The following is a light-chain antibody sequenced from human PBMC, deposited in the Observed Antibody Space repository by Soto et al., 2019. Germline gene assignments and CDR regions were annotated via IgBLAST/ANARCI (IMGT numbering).Light chain of an antibody. Sequence: DIHMTQSPSSLSASVGDRVTITCQASQAISNSLNWYQQKSGRAPKLLIYDVSYLETGVPSRFSGRRSGTNFIFTISSLQPEDNATYYCQQYDDFPYTFGQGTKLEIK. V-gene: IGKV1-33*01. CDR1: QAISNS. CDR2: DVS. CDR3: QQYDDFPYT. J-gene: IGKJ2*01.